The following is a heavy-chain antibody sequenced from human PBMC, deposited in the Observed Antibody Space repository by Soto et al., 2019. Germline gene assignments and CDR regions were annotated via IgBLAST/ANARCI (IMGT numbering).Heavy chain of an antibody. CDR1: GVSITSGAYY. CDR3: ARARLRAVYAFDF. CDR2: IYYNGNT. J-gene: IGHJ3*01. D-gene: IGHD4-17*01. Sequence: LSLTCTLSGVSITSGAYYWAWVRQHPGKGLEWIGYIYYNGNTYFSPSLKSRLTISIDTSKNQFSLKLSSVTAADTAMYYCARARLRAVYAFDFWGQGTMVTVSS. V-gene: IGHV4-31*03.